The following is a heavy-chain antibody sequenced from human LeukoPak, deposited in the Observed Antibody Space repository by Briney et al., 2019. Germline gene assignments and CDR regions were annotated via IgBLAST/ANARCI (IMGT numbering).Heavy chain of an antibody. V-gene: IGHV1-69*04. CDR2: IIPILGIA. CDR3: ARDPTAYYDFWSGPGFDP. CDR1: GGTFSSYA. J-gene: IGHJ5*02. Sequence: SVKVSCKASGGTFSSYAISWVRQAPGQGLEWMGRIIPILGIANYAQKFQGRVTITADKSTGTAYMELSSLRSEDTAVYYCARDPTAYYDFWSGPGFDPWGQGTLVTVSS. D-gene: IGHD3-3*01.